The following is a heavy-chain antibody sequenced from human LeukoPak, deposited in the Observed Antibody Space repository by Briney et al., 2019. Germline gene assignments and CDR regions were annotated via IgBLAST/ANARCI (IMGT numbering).Heavy chain of an antibody. CDR2: IYCSGST. CDR1: GGSISSSSYY. CDR3: ARRQAGFYYDSSGYRSLNYFDY. V-gene: IGHV4-39*01. J-gene: IGHJ4*02. D-gene: IGHD3-22*01. Sequence: SETLSLTCTVSGGSISSSSYYWGWIRQPPGKGLEWIGSIYCSGSTYYNPSLKSRVTISVDTSKNQFSLKLSSVTAADTAVYYCARRQAGFYYDSSGYRSLNYFDYWGQGTLVTVSS.